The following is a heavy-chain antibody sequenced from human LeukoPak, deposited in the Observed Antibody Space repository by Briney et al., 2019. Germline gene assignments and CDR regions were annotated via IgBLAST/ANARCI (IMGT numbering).Heavy chain of an antibody. CDR2: IYYNGNT. Sequence: SETLSLTCTVSGGSISSSSFYWGWIRQPPGKGLEWIGSIYYNGNTYYNPSLESRVTISVDTSKNQFSLNLNSVTAADTAMFCCARAPVVAAAEAFDIWGLGTMVTVSS. J-gene: IGHJ3*02. V-gene: IGHV4-39*07. D-gene: IGHD6-13*01. CDR3: ARAPVVAAAEAFDI. CDR1: GGSISSSSFY.